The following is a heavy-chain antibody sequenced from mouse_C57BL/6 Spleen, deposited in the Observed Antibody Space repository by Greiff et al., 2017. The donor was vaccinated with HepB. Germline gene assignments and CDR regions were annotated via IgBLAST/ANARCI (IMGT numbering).Heavy chain of an antibody. Sequence: EVKLVESGGGLVKPGGSLKLSCAASGFTFSDYGMHWVRQAPEKGLEWVAYISSGSSTIYYADTVKGRFTISRDNAKNTLFLQMTSLRSEDTAMYYCARDYSSGYVDYYAMDYWGQGTSVTVSS. CDR2: ISSGSSTI. D-gene: IGHD3-2*02. V-gene: IGHV5-17*01. CDR3: ARDYSSGYVDYYAMDY. J-gene: IGHJ4*01. CDR1: GFTFSDYG.